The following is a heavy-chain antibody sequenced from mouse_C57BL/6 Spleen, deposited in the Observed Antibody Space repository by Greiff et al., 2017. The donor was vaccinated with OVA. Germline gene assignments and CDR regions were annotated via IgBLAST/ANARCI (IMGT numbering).Heavy chain of an antibody. V-gene: IGHV5-6*01. CDR2: IRSGGSYT. D-gene: IGHD1-1*01. CDR1: GFTFSSYG. CDR3: ARQGRGSSHYYAMGY. J-gene: IGHJ4*01. Sequence: DVQLVESGGDLVKPGGSLKLSCAASGFTFSSYGMSWVRQTPDKRLEWVATIRSGGSYTYYPDSVKGRFTISRDNAKNTLYLQMSSLKSEDTAMYYCARQGRGSSHYYAMGYWGQGTSVTVSS.